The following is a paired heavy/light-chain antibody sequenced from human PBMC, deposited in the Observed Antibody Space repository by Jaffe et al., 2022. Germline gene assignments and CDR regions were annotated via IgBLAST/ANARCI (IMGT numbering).Heavy chain of an antibody. CDR2: IYHSGST. J-gene: IGHJ3*02. V-gene: IGHV4-30-2*01. D-gene: IGHD3-3*01. Sequence: QLQLQESGSGLVKPSQTLSLTCAVSGGSISSGGYSWSWIRQPPGKGLEWIGYIYHSGSTYYNPSLKSRVTISVDRSKNQFSLKLSSVTAADTAVYYCARAARVDFWSGYYRVEAFDIWGQGTMVTVSS. CDR3: ARAARVDFWSGYYRVEAFDI. CDR1: GGSISSGGYS.
Light chain of an antibody. CDR1: QSVSSSY. CDR2: GAS. CDR3: QQYGSSPPVT. Sequence: EIVLTQSPGTLSLSPGERATLSCRASQSVSSSYLAWYQQKPGQAPRLLIYGASSRATGIPDRFSGSGSGTDFTLTISRLEPEDFAVYYCQQYGSSPPVTFGQGTKLEIK. J-gene: IGKJ2*01. V-gene: IGKV3-20*01.